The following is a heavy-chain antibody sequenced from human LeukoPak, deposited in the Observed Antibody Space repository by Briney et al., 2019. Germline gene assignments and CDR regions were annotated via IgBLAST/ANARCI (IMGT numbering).Heavy chain of an antibody. CDR2: MNPNSGNT. CDR3: ARDRGYSGYDLPIGFDY. J-gene: IGHJ4*02. D-gene: IGHD5-12*01. V-gene: IGHV1-8*01. CDR1: GYTFTSYD. Sequence: GASVKVSCKASGYTFTSYDINWVRQATGQGLEWMGWMNPNSGNTGYAQKFQGRVTMTRNTSISTAYMELSSLRSEDTAVYYCARDRGYSGYDLPIGFDYWGQGTLVTVSS.